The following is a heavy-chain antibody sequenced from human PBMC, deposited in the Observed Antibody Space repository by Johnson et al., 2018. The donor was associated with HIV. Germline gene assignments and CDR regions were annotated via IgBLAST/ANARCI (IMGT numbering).Heavy chain of an antibody. D-gene: IGHD2-15*01. Sequence: QVQLVESGGGVFQPGMSLILSCAASVFTFSSYAMHWVRQAPGKGLEWVAVISYDGSDKYYADSVKGRFTISRDNAKNSLYLQMNSLRAEDTAVYYCATDIVVVLAVTGTGAAFDIWGQGTMVTVSS. CDR2: ISYDGSDK. CDR3: ATDIVVVLAVTGTGAAFDI. J-gene: IGHJ3*02. V-gene: IGHV3-30*04. CDR1: VFTFSSYA.